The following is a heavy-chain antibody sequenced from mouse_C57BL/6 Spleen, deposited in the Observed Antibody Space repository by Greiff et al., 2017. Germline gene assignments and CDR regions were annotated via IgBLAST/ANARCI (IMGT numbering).Heavy chain of an antibody. CDR3: AIYYYGSSSYAMDY. J-gene: IGHJ4*01. CDR2: IHPNSGST. V-gene: IGHV1-64*01. D-gene: IGHD1-1*01. Sequence: VQLQQSGAELVKPGASVKLSCKASGYTFTSYWMHWVKQRPGQGLEWIGMIHPNSGSTNYNEKFKSKATLTVDKSSSTAYMQLSSLTSEDSAVYYCAIYYYGSSSYAMDYWGQGTSVTVSS. CDR1: GYTFTSYW.